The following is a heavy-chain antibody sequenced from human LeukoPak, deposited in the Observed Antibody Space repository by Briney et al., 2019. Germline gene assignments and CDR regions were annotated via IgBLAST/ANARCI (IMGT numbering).Heavy chain of an antibody. CDR2: ISAYNGNT. CDR3: ARSNPARGHEGYYFDY. J-gene: IGHJ4*02. Sequence: ASVKVSCKASGYTFTSYGISWVRQAPGQGLEWMGWISAYNGNTNYAQKLQGRVTMTTDTSTSTAYMELRSLRSDDTAVYYCARSNPARGHEGYYFDYWGQGTLVTVSS. D-gene: IGHD2-15*01. V-gene: IGHV1-18*01. CDR1: GYTFTSYG.